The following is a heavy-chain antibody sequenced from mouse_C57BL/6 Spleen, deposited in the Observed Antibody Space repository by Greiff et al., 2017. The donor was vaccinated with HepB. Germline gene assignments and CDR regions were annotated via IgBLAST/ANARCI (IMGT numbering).Heavy chain of an antibody. J-gene: IGHJ1*03. D-gene: IGHD1-1*01. CDR2: IDPNSGGT. CDR3: ARYGSSYWYFDV. CDR1: GYTFTSYW. Sequence: QVQLKQPGAELVKPGASVKLSCEASGYTFTSYWMHWVKQRPGRGLEWIGRIDPNSGGTKYNEKFKSKATLTVDKPSSTAYMQLSSLTSEDSAVYYCARYGSSYWYFDVWGTGTTVTVSS. V-gene: IGHV1-72*01.